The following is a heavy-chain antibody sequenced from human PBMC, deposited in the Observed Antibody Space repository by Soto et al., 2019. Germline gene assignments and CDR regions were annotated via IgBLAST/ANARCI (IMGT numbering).Heavy chain of an antibody. D-gene: IGHD6-19*01. Sequence: SETLSLTFTVSGGSISSYCWSLIRQPPGKGLEWIGYIYYSGSTNYNPSLKSRVTISVDTSKNQFSLKLSSVTAADTAVYYCARVPVAGEYYFDYWGQGTLVTVSS. CDR3: ARVPVAGEYYFDY. J-gene: IGHJ4*02. V-gene: IGHV4-59*01. CDR1: GGSISSYC. CDR2: IYYSGST.